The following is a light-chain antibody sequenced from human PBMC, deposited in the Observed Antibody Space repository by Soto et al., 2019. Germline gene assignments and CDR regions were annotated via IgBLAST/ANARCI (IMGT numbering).Light chain of an antibody. V-gene: IGKV1-39*01. CDR3: QQNFNFPRT. J-gene: IGKJ1*01. CDR1: QTIDTY. CDR2: AAT. Sequence: DIQLTQSPSSLSAPVGDRVTITCRASQTIDTYVNWYQHKPGTAPKVLIYAATYLQNGVPSRFSGTGSGADFTLTISSLQPEDFATYYCQQNFNFPRTFGQGTKVVIK.